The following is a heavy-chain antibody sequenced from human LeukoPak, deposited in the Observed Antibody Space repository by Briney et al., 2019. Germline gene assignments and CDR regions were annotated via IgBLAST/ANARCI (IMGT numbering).Heavy chain of an antibody. Sequence: GGSLRLSCAVSGFTFSDYYMSWIRQAPGKGLEWLSYISGSGSSTYYADSVRGRFTISRDNSQNSLYLQMNSLRTEDTAVYYCAKRRDYFDHWGQGALVTVSS. CDR3: AKRRDYFDH. CDR2: ISGSGSST. CDR1: GFTFSDYY. V-gene: IGHV3-11*01. J-gene: IGHJ4*02.